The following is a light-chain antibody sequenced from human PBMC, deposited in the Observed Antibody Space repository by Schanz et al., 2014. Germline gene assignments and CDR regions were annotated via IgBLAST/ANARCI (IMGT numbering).Light chain of an antibody. J-gene: IGLJ2*01. CDR3: ISYAGSNNVV. V-gene: IGLV2-14*02. CDR1: SSDVGGYNL. CDR2: DVT. Sequence: QSALTQPASVSGSPGQSITISCTGTSSDVGGYNLVSWYQQHPGKAPKLMIYDVTNRPSGVSNRFSGSKSGNTASLTISGLQAEDEADYYCISYAGSNNVVFGGGTKLTVL.